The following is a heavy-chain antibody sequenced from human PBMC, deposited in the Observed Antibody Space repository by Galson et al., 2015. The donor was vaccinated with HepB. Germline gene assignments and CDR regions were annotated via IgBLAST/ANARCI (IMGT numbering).Heavy chain of an antibody. J-gene: IGHJ3*02. CDR3: ARGLMGTELVPIGGDDAFDI. V-gene: IGHV3-21*01. Sequence: SLRLSCAASGFTFSSYWMHWVRQVPGKGLVWVSRISSSSSYIYYADSVKGRFTISRDNAKNSLYLQMNSLRAEDTAVYYCARGLMGTELVPIGGDDAFDIWGQGTMVTVSS. CDR2: ISSSSSYI. CDR1: GFTFSSYW. D-gene: IGHD3-16*01.